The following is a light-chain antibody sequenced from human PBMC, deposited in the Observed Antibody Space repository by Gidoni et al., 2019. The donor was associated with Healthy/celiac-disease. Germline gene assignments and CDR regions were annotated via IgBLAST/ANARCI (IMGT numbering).Light chain of an antibody. CDR1: SSDVAGYNY. V-gene: IGLV2-14*03. J-gene: IGLJ3*02. CDR3: SSYTSSSIRV. Sequence: QSALTQPASVSGSPGQSITISCTGTSSDVAGYNYFSWYQQHPGKAPILMFYYVSNRPAWVSNRFAGSKSGNTASLTISGLQAEDEADYYCSSYTSSSIRVFGGGTKLTVL. CDR2: YVS.